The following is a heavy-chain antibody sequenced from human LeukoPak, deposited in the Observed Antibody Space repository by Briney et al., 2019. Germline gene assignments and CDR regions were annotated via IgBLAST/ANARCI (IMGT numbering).Heavy chain of an antibody. CDR2: ISGDGGST. J-gene: IGHJ6*02. CDR3: AKDMSLYGSGSSYYYYYYGMDV. D-gene: IGHD3-10*01. CDR1: GFTFDDYA. Sequence: GGSLRLSCAAFGFTFDDYAMHWVRQAPGKGLEWVSLISGDGGSTYYADSVKGRFTISRDNSKNSLYLQMNSLRTEDTALYYCAKDMSLYGSGSSYYYYYYGMDVWGQGTTVTVSS. V-gene: IGHV3-43*02.